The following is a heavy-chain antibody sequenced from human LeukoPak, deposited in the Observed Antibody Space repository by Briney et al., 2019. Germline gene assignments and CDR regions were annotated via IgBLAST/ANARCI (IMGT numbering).Heavy chain of an antibody. CDR3: ARDAGYGGNSDY. CDR2: INKDGSDR. J-gene: IGHJ4*02. D-gene: IGHD4-23*01. CDR1: GFTFNMYW. V-gene: IGHV3-7*01. Sequence: GGSLRLSCAASGFTFNMYWMTWVRQAPGKGLESVAYINKDGSDRYYVDSVKGRFTVSRDNAKNSLYLQMNSLRAEDTAVYYCARDAGYGGNSDYWGEGTLVTVSS.